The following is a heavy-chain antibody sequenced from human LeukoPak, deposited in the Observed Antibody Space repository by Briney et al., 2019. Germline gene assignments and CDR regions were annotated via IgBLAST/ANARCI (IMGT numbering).Heavy chain of an antibody. CDR3: AREIQLWGGFGY. CDR2: IYTGGST. J-gene: IGHJ4*02. CDR1: GFTVSSNY. V-gene: IGHV3-66*01. Sequence: PGGSLRLSCAASGFTVSSNYMSWVRQAPGKGLEWVSVIYTGGSTYYTDSVKGRFTISRDFSKNTLYLQMNGLRAEDTAVYYCAREIQLWGGFGYWGQGTLVTVSS. D-gene: IGHD5-18*01.